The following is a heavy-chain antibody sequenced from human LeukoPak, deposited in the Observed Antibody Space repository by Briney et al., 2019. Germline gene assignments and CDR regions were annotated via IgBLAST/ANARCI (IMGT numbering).Heavy chain of an antibody. CDR3: ARDHIVVVPAAISNPYYYYGMDV. J-gene: IGHJ6*02. CDR2: IYSGGST. V-gene: IGHV3-53*01. D-gene: IGHD2-2*01. Sequence: GGSLRLSCAASGFTVSSNNMSWVRQAPGKGLEWVSVIYSGGSTYYADSVKGRFTISRDNSKNTLYLQMNSLRAEDTAVYYCARDHIVVVPAAISNPYYYYGMDVWGQGTTVTVSS. CDR1: GFTVSSNN.